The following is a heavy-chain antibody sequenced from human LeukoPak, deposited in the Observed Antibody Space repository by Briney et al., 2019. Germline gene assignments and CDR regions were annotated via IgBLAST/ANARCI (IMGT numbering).Heavy chain of an antibody. CDR3: AVAYYYGSGDAFDI. CDR2: INSDSNYI. J-gene: IGHJ3*02. V-gene: IGHV3-21*01. Sequence: GGSLRLSCAASGFTFSSYAMSWVRQAPGKGLEWVSSINSDSNYIYYADSVQGRFTISRDNAKNSLYLQMNSLRAEDTAVYYCAVAYYYGSGDAFDIWGQGTKVTVSS. D-gene: IGHD3-10*01. CDR1: GFTFSSYA.